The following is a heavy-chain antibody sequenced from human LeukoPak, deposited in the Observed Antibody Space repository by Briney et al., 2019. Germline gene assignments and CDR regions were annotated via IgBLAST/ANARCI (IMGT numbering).Heavy chain of an antibody. CDR2: VSGYGIST. J-gene: IGHJ4*02. V-gene: IGHV3-23*01. CDR3: AKDPGLESSGYFDY. Sequence: GGSLRLSCAASGFTFSNYAMSWVRQPPGKGLEWFSGVSGYGISTYYADSVKGRFTISRDNSKNTLYLQMNNLRAEDTAIYYCAKDPGLESSGYFDYWGQGTLNTVSS. CDR1: GFTFSNYA. D-gene: IGHD6-19*01.